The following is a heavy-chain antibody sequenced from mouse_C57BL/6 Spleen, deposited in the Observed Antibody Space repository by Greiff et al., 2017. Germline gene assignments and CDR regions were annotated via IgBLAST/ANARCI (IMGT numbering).Heavy chain of an antibody. Sequence: VQLQQSGAELARPGASVKLSCKASGYTFTSYGISWVKQRTGQGLEWIGEIYPRSGNTYYNEKFKGKATLTADKSSSTAYMELRSLTSEDSAVYFCARRGITTVVVPRCAYWGQGTLVTVSA. J-gene: IGHJ3*01. D-gene: IGHD1-1*01. CDR1: GYTFTSYG. V-gene: IGHV1-81*01. CDR2: IYPRSGNT. CDR3: ARRGITTVVVPRCAY.